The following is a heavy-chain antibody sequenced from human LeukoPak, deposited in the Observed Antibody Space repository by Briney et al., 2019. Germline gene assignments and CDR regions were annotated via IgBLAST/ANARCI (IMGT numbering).Heavy chain of an antibody. CDR2: ISSGSSYI. V-gene: IGHV3-21*01. CDR1: GFTFSSYC. D-gene: IGHD3-22*01. CDR3: ARDHSDSSSYYFFTY. Sequence: GGSLRLSCAASGFTFSSYCMNWVRQAPGKGLEWVSSISSGSSYIYYADSVKGRFTISRDNAKNSLHPQMNSLRAEDTAVYYCARDHSDSSSYYFFTYWGQGTLVTVSS. J-gene: IGHJ4*01.